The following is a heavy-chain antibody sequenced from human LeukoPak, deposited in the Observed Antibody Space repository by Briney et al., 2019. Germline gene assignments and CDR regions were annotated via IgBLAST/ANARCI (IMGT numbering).Heavy chain of an antibody. CDR1: GGTFSSYA. J-gene: IGHJ4*02. V-gene: IGHV1-69*05. Sequence: SVKVSCKASGGTFSSYAISWVRQAPGRGLEWMGRIIPIFGTANYAQKFQGRVTITTDESTSTAYMELSSLRSEDTAVYYCAREPFNYYDSSGYYSVMFDYWGQGTLVTVSS. D-gene: IGHD3-22*01. CDR2: IIPIFGTA. CDR3: AREPFNYYDSSGYYSVMFDY.